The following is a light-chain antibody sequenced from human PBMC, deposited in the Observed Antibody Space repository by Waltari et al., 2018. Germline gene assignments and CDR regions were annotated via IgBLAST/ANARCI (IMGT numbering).Light chain of an antibody. CDR3: NSRDSRGQAVV. J-gene: IGLJ2*01. CDR2: GEN. V-gene: IGLV3-19*01. CDR1: SLRSGD. Sequence: SSELTQDPAVSVALGQTIRITCRRDSLRSGDASWYQQKPGQAPVLVMFGENNRPSGIPDRFSGSISGRTTSLTITGAQAEDEADYYCNSRDSRGQAVVFGGGTRVTVL.